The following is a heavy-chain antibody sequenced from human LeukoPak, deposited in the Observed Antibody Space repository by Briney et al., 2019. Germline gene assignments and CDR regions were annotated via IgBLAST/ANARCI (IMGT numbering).Heavy chain of an antibody. Sequence: SQTLSLTCAVSGGSISSGGYSWSWIRQPRGKGLEWIGYIYHSGSTYYNPSLKSRVTISVDRSKNQFSLKLSSVTAADTAVYYCARSIAVAGTSYYFDYWGQGTLVTVSS. CDR2: IYHSGST. J-gene: IGHJ4*02. CDR1: GGSISSGGYS. V-gene: IGHV4-30-2*01. CDR3: ARSIAVAGTSYYFDY. D-gene: IGHD6-19*01.